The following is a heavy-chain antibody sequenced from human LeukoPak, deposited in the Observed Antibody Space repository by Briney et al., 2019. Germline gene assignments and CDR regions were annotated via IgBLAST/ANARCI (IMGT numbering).Heavy chain of an antibody. CDR1: GGSISSSSYY. CDR2: IYYSGST. Sequence: PSETLSLTCTVSGGSISSSSYYWGWIRQPPGKGLEWIGSIYYSGSTYYNPSLKSRVTISVDTSKNQFSLKLSSVTAADTAVYYCACFGRSGYQLPVKYYFDHWGQGTLVTVSS. J-gene: IGHJ4*02. V-gene: IGHV4-39*01. D-gene: IGHD2-2*01. CDR3: ACFGRSGYQLPVKYYFDH.